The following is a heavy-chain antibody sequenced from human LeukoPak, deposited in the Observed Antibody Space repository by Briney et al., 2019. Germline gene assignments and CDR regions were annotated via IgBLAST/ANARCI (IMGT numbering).Heavy chain of an antibody. CDR2: ISNSGST. Sequence: SETLSLTCIVSGGSISPYYWSWIRQPPGKGLEWIGYISNSGSTSYDPSLKSRVTISIDTSKKQLSLKLSSVTAADTAVYYCARTDYHGSGTLGRIPQGYYYYMDVWGKGTTVTVSS. CDR1: GGSISPYY. D-gene: IGHD3-10*01. CDR3: ARTDYHGSGTLGRIPQGYYYYMDV. J-gene: IGHJ6*03. V-gene: IGHV4-4*08.